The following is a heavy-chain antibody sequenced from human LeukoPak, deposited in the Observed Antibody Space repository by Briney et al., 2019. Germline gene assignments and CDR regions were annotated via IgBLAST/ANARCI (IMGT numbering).Heavy chain of an antibody. CDR3: ARVGQGGSYRPDTFDY. CDR2: IIPIFGTA. J-gene: IGHJ4*02. D-gene: IGHD1-26*01. Sequence: ASVKVSCKASGGTFSSYAISWVRQAPGQGLEWMGGIIPIFGTANYAQKFQGRVTITADESTSTAYMELSSLRSDDTAVYYCARVGQGGSYRPDTFDYWGQGTLVTVSS. CDR1: GGTFSSYA. V-gene: IGHV1-69*13.